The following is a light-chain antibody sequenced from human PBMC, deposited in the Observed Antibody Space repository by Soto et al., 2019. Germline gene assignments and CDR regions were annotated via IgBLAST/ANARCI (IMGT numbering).Light chain of an antibody. Sequence: EIVMTQSPATLSVSPGERASLSCRASQSVGSNLAWYQQTAGHAPRLLIYGASTRATGIPARFSGSGPGTAFTLPSSSLQSEDSALSSCQQYTNWPYTFGQGTKLEIK. CDR3: QQYTNWPYT. CDR1: QSVGSN. V-gene: IGKV3-15*01. J-gene: IGKJ2*01. CDR2: GAS.